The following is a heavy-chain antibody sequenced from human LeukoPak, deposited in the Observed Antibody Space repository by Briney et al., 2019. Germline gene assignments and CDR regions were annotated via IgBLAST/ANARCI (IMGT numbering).Heavy chain of an antibody. CDR3: ARGSPPITIFGVVNYMDV. J-gene: IGHJ6*03. CDR2: IYSGGST. V-gene: IGHV3-53*01. D-gene: IGHD3-3*01. CDR1: GFNVSNSY. Sequence: PGGSLRLSCAASGFNVSNSYISWVRQAPGKGLEWVSVIYSGGSTKYADSVKARFTISRDNSKNTVYLQMNSLRAEDTAVYYCARGSPPITIFGVVNYMDVWGKGTTVTVSS.